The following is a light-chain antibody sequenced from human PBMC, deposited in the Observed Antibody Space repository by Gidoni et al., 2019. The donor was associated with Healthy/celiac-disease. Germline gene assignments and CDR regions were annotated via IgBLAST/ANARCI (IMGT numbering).Light chain of an antibody. V-gene: IGKV3-11*01. CDR2: DAS. Sequence: EIVLTQSPATLSLSPGERATLSCRASQSVSSYLAWYQQKPGQAPRLLIYDASNRATGIPARFSGSGSGTDFTLTISSLGPEDFAVYYCQQRSNWTPGLTFGGGTKVEIK. CDR1: QSVSSY. J-gene: IGKJ4*01. CDR3: QQRSNWTPGLT.